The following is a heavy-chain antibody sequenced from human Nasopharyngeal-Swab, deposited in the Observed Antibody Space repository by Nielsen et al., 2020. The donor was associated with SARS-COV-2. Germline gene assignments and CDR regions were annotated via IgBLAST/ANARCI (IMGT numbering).Heavy chain of an antibody. D-gene: IGHD2-15*01. Sequence: ASGKVSCKASAYTFSGYFIHWVRQAPGQWLEWMGRINPNSGGTNYAQRFQGRVTMTRDTSISTTYMELSRLRSDDTAVYYCARVKLVDLIVGYGMDVWGQGTTVTVSS. CDR1: AYTFSGYF. V-gene: IGHV1-2*06. J-gene: IGHJ6*02. CDR2: INPNSGGT. CDR3: ARVKLVDLIVGYGMDV.